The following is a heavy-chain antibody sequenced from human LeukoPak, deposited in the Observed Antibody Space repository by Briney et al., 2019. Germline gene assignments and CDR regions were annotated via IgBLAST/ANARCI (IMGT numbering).Heavy chain of an antibody. CDR2: INPSGGSP. Sequence: ASVKVSCKTSGYTFTSNYMHWVRQAPGQGLEWMGIINPSGGSPSYAQKLQGRVTVTTDTSTSTACMELRNLRSDDTAVYYCARDRRIYYYGSGSYYLPYYFDYWGQGTLVTVSS. D-gene: IGHD3-10*01. V-gene: IGHV1-46*01. CDR3: ARDRRIYYYGSGSYYLPYYFDY. J-gene: IGHJ4*02. CDR1: GYTFTSNY.